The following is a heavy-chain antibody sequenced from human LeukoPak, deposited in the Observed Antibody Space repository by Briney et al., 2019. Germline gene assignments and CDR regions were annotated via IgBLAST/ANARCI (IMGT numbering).Heavy chain of an antibody. CDR3: AKGLYYYDRSGYYYGRDDAFDI. D-gene: IGHD3-22*01. Sequence: SETLSLTCTVSGYSISSGYYWGWIRQPPGKGLEWIGSIYHSGSTYYNPSLKSRVTISVDTSKNQFFLKLSSVTAADTAVYYCAKGLYYYDRSGYYYGRDDAFDIWGQGTMVTVSS. CDR1: GYSISSGYY. J-gene: IGHJ3*02. CDR2: IYHSGST. V-gene: IGHV4-38-2*02.